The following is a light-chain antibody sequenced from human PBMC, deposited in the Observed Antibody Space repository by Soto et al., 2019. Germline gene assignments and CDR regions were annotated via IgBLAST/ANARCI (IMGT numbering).Light chain of an antibody. V-gene: IGKV3-15*01. CDR1: QSVGTN. CDR2: CVS. J-gene: IGKJ1*01. CDR3: QQYNNWTQT. Sequence: ERVMTQSPVTLPVSPGESVTLSCRASQSVGTNLAWYQQTPGQAPSLLIYCVSTKATGMPTRCSGSGSGSQFTLAISSLQSAGFAVCYCQQYNNWTQTCGQGAKVEIK.